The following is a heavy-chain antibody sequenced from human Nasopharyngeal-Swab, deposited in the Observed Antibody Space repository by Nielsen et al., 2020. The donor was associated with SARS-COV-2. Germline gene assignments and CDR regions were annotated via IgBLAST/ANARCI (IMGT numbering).Heavy chain of an antibody. V-gene: IGHV3-21*01. D-gene: IGHD5-12*01. J-gene: IGHJ6*02. CDR2: ISSSSSYI. CDR1: GFTFSSYS. CDR3: AKGPRYGGYLYYYYGMDV. Sequence: GGSLRLSCAASGFTFSSYSMNWVRQAPGKGLEWVSSISSSSSYIYYADSVKGRFTISRDNAKNSLYLQMNSLRAEDTAVYYRAKGPRYGGYLYYYYGMDVWGQGTTVTVSS.